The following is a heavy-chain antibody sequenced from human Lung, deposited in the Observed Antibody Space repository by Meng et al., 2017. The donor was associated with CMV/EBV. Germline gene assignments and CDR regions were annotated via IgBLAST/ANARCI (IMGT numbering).Heavy chain of an antibody. V-gene: IGHV3-11*01. D-gene: IGHD3-3*01. CDR3: ARDKAYDFCSGHYYYGMDV. J-gene: IGHJ6*02. CDR2: ISSCGSSI. Sequence: GESLKISCEASGFTFSDYYMRWIRQAPGQGLERVSYISSCGSSIYYADSVKGRFTISRDNAKNSLYLQMNSLRAEDTAVYYCARDKAYDFCSGHYYYGMDVWGQGXTVTVSS. CDR1: GFTFSDYY.